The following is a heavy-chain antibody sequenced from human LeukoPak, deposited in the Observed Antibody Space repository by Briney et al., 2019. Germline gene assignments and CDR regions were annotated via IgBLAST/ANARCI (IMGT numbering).Heavy chain of an antibody. Sequence: PGGSLRLSCAASGFTFSSYAMSWVRQAPGKGLEWVSAISGSGGSTYYADSVKGRFTISRDNSKNTLYLQMNSLRAEDTAVYYCAKDLAALHVWGPDYWGQGTLVTVSS. CDR1: GFTFSSYA. CDR2: ISGSGGST. J-gene: IGHJ4*02. CDR3: AKDLAALHVWGPDY. V-gene: IGHV3-23*01. D-gene: IGHD3-16*01.